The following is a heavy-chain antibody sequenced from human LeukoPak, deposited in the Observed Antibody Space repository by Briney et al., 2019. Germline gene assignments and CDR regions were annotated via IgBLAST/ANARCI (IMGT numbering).Heavy chain of an antibody. CDR3: AVATIKDYFDY. CDR1: GFPFISYE. Sequence: GSLGLSCAASGFPFISYEMNWVRQAPGKGLEWVSYISSSGSTIYYADSVKGRFTISRDNAKNSLYLQMNSLRAEDTAVYYCAVATIKDYFDYWGQGTLVTVSS. J-gene: IGHJ4*02. D-gene: IGHD5-24*01. V-gene: IGHV3-48*03. CDR2: ISSSGSTI.